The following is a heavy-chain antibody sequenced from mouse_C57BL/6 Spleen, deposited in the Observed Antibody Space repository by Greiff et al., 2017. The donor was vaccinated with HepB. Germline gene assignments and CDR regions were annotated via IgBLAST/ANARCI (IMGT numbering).Heavy chain of an antibody. J-gene: IGHJ1*03. Sequence: VKLQESGPELVKPGASVKISCKASGYAFSSSWMNWVKQRPGKGLEWIGRIYPGDGDTNFNGKFKGKATLTADKSSSTAYMQLSSLTSEDSAVYFCARLITTVVPYWYFDVWGTGTTVTVSS. CDR2: IYPGDGDT. CDR3: ARLITTVVPYWYFDV. CDR1: GYAFSSSW. D-gene: IGHD1-1*01. V-gene: IGHV1-82*01.